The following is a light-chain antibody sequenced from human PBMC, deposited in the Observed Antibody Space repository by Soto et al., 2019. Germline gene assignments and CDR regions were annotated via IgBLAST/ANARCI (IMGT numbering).Light chain of an antibody. V-gene: IGKV3-11*01. CDR1: QSVSSY. J-gene: IGKJ3*01. Sequence: EIVLTQSPATLSLSPGERATLSCRASQSVSSYLAWYQQKPGQAPMLLIYDASNSATGIPARFSGSGSGTDFTLTISSLEPEAFAVYYCQQRSNWPPIFGPGNKVDIK. CDR2: DAS. CDR3: QQRSNWPPI.